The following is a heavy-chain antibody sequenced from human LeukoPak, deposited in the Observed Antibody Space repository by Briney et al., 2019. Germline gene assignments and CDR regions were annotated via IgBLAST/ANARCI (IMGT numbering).Heavy chain of an antibody. CDR2: ISSSSSYI. J-gene: IGHJ3*02. CDR1: GFTFRSYS. V-gene: IGHV3-21*01. D-gene: IGHD3-3*01. Sequence: GSLRLSCAASGFTFRSYSMNWVRQAPGKGLEWASSISSSSSYIYYTDSVKGRFTISRDNAKNSLYLQMNSLRAEDTAVYYCARGSFWSGYFAAFDIWGQGTMVTVSS. CDR3: ARGSFWSGYFAAFDI.